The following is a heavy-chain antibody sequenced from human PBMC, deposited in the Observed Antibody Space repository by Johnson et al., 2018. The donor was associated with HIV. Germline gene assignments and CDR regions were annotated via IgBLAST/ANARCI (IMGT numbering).Heavy chain of an antibody. J-gene: IGHJ3*01. CDR3: ARGEYLVFGVAFDF. CDR2: IKQDGSVK. CDR1: GFMFEDYC. D-gene: IGHD3-3*01. Sequence: VQLVESGGRVVRPGGSLRLSCAASGFMFEDYCMSWVRQTPGKGLEWVAHIKQDGSVKTYLESVKGRFSVSRDNAKNSLYLQMISLRVEDTAVYYCARGEYLVFGVAFDFRGQGTMVTVSS. V-gene: IGHV3-7*01.